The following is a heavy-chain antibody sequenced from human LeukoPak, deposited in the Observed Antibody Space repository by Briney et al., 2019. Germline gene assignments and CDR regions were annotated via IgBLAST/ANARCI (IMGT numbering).Heavy chain of an antibody. Sequence: SETLPLTCAVYGGSFSGYYWSWIRQPPGKGLEWIGEINHSGSTNYNPSLKSRVTISVDTSKNQFSLKLSSVTAADTAVYYCARESGSYLYYYYYYYMDVWGKGTTVTVSS. CDR2: INHSGST. V-gene: IGHV4-34*01. CDR3: ARESGSYLYYYYYYYMDV. CDR1: GGSFSGYY. D-gene: IGHD1-26*01. J-gene: IGHJ6*03.